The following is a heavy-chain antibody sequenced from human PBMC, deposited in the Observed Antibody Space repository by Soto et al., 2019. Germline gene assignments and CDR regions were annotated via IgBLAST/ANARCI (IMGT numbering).Heavy chain of an antibody. CDR3: ARHLIDIVVVPAAPNWFDP. CDR2: IYYSGST. V-gene: IGHV4-39*01. CDR1: GGSISSSSYY. Sequence: SETLSLPCTVSGGSISSSSYYWGWIRQPPGKGLEWIGSIYYSGSTYYNPSLKSRVTISVDTSKNQFSLKLSSVTAADTAVYYCARHLIDIVVVPAAPNWFDPWGQGTLVTVS. D-gene: IGHD2-2*01. J-gene: IGHJ5*02.